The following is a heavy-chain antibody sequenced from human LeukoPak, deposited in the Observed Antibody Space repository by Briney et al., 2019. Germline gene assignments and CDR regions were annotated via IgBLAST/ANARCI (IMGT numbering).Heavy chain of an antibody. Sequence: PGGSLRLSCAASGFTFDDYGMSWVRQAPGKGLEWVSGINWNGSSTGYADSVKGRFTIARDNAKNSLYLQMNSLRAEDTALYYCARLIVVVPAAIPAPDYWGQGTLVTVSS. D-gene: IGHD2-2*01. V-gene: IGHV3-20*04. CDR2: INWNGSST. J-gene: IGHJ4*02. CDR1: GFTFDDYG. CDR3: ARLIVVVPAAIPAPDY.